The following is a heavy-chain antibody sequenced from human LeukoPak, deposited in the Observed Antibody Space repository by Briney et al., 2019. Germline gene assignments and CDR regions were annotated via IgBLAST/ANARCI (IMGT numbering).Heavy chain of an antibody. V-gene: IGHV4-61*02. J-gene: IGHJ3*02. CDR3: ARYLGYCSGGSCLQWAFDI. Sequence: PSETLSLTCSVSGGSINSGNYYWSWIRQPAGKGLEGFGRMYTSGSTNYNPSLKSRVSISVDTSKNQFSLKLTSVTAADTAVYYCARYLGYCSGGSCLQWAFDIWGQGTMVTVSS. D-gene: IGHD2-15*01. CDR1: GGSINSGNYY. CDR2: MYTSGST.